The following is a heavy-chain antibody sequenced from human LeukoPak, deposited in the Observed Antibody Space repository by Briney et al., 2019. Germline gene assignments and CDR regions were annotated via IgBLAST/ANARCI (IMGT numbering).Heavy chain of an antibody. D-gene: IGHD6-6*01. CDR3: ARPYSSSSGEFDY. CDR1: GFTFNFYA. Sequence: PGGSLRLSCAASGFTFNFYAMSWVRQAPGKELEWVSTINASGGGTNYANSVKGRITISRDNSKNTLYLQMNSLRAEDTAVYYCARPYSSSSGEFDYWGQGTLVAVSS. J-gene: IGHJ4*02. CDR2: INASGGGT. V-gene: IGHV3-23*01.